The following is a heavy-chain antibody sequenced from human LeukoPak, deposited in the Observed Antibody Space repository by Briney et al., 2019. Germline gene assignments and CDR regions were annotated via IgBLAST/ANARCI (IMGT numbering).Heavy chain of an antibody. CDR2: ITYRGSP. J-gene: IGHJ5*02. Sequence: SETLSLTCGASDGTLDIYYWMFVRQPPGKGLQWIGEITYRGSPYYHPSLKSRVTISADTSKNQFSLKLSSVTAADTAVYYCARFYRFRIDPWGQGTLVSVSS. CDR3: ARFYRFRIDP. V-gene: IGHV4-34*01. CDR1: DGTLDIYY. D-gene: IGHD3-16*02.